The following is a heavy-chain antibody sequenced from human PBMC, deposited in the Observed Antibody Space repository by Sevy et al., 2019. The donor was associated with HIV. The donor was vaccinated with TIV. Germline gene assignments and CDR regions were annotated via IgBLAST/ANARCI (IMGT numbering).Heavy chain of an antibody. V-gene: IGHV3-53*01. J-gene: IGHJ6*03. CDR3: TRQLRDYYYIYMDV. CDR2: IYSGGGT. D-gene: IGHD1-1*01. CDR1: GFTVNNNY. Sequence: GGSLRLSCAASGFTVNNNYMNWVRQAPGKGLEWVSVIYSGGGTYYADSVKGRFTISRDNSKNTLNLQMNSLRAEDTAVYHCTRQLRDYYYIYMDVWGKGTTVTVSS.